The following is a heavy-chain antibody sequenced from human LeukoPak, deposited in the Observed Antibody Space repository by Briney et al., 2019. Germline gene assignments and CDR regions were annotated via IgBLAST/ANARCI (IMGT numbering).Heavy chain of an antibody. V-gene: IGHV3-23*01. J-gene: IGHJ4*02. CDR2: ISGSGDNT. CDR3: VRGWYLEY. D-gene: IGHD4-17*01. CDR1: GFTFSTYA. Sequence: GGSLRLSCAASGFTFSTYAMTWVRQAPGKGLEWVSSISGSGDNTFYADSVKGRFTISRDNSKNTLYLQMNSLRAEDTAVYYAVRGWYLEYWGQGTLVTVSS.